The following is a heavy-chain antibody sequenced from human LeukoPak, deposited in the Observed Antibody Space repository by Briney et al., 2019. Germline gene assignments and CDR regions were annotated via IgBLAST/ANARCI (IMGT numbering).Heavy chain of an antibody. CDR3: ARAYCSSDTCPHHAVFDM. D-gene: IGHD2-2*01. CDR2: VYHSGRT. V-gene: IGHV4-38-2*02. Sequence: EPSETLSLTCTVSGYSISSGYYWDWIRQSPGQGLEWIGSVYHSGRTYYNPSLMSRIVISIDTSKNQISLIVSPLTAADTAIYYCARAYCSSDTCPHHAVFDMWGQGAMVTVSS. CDR1: GYSISSGYY. J-gene: IGHJ3*02.